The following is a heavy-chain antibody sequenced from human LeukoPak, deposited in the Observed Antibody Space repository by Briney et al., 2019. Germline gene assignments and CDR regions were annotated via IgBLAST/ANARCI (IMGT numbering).Heavy chain of an antibody. J-gene: IGHJ6*03. CDR1: GFTFSSYA. CDR3: AKVNGYYYYYMDV. CDR2: ISGSGGST. Sequence: GGSLRLSCAASGFTFSSYAMSWVRQAPGKGLEWVSTISGSGGSTYYADSVKGRFTISRDNSKNTLYLQMNSLRVEDTAVYYCAKVNGYYYYYMDVWGKGTTVTVSS. V-gene: IGHV3-23*01.